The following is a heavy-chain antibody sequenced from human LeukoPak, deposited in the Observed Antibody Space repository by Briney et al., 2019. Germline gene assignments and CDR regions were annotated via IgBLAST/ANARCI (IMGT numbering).Heavy chain of an antibody. CDR1: GYTFTSYA. CDR2: INAGNGNT. CDR3: ATQNRDVLRFLEWLLYLDY. D-gene: IGHD3-3*01. Sequence: GASVKVSCKASGYTFTSYAMHWVRQAPGQRLEWMGWINAGNGNTKYSQKFQGRVTMTEDTSTDTAYIELSSLRSEDTAVYYCATQNRDVLRFLEWLLYLDYWGQGTLVTVSS. V-gene: IGHV1-3*01. J-gene: IGHJ4*02.